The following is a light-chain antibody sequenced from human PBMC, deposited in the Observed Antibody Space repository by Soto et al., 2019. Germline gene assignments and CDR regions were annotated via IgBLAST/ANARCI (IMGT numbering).Light chain of an antibody. J-gene: IGKJ5*01. V-gene: IGKV3-11*01. CDR3: QQCSNWPPRPIT. Sequence: EIVLTQSPATLPLSPGETHTLSCRASQSVSSYLAWYQQKPGQPPRLLIYDASNRATGIPARFSGSGCGTDFTLSIRSLEPEDFAVFYCQQCSNWPPRPITFGQGTRLEIK. CDR1: QSVSSY. CDR2: DAS.